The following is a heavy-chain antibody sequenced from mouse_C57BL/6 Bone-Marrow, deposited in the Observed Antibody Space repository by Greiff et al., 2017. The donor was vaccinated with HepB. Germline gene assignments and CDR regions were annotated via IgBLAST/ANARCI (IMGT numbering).Heavy chain of an antibody. CDR2: IYPGSGST. Sequence: QVQLQQPGAELVKPGASVKMSCKASGYTFTSYWITWVKQRPGQGLEWIGDIYPGSGSTNYNEKFKSKATLTVDTSSSTAYMQLSSLTSEDSADYYCARQYYDSGWYVDVWGRGTAVTVTS. V-gene: IGHV1-55*01. CDR3: ARQYYDSGWYVDV. CDR1: GYTFTSYW. D-gene: IGHD1-1*01. J-gene: IGHJ1*03.